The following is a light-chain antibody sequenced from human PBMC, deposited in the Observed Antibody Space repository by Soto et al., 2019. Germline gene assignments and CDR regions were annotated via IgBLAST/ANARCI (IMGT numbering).Light chain of an antibody. CDR1: SSDVGGYNY. V-gene: IGLV2-14*01. CDR3: SSYTSSSTNNYV. Sequence: QSALTQPASVSGSPGQSITISCTGTSSDVGGYNYVSWYQQHPGKAPKLMIYDVSNRPSGVSNRFSGSKSGNTASLTISGLQAEDEADYYCSSYTSSSTNNYVCGTGTKVTVL. CDR2: DVS. J-gene: IGLJ1*01.